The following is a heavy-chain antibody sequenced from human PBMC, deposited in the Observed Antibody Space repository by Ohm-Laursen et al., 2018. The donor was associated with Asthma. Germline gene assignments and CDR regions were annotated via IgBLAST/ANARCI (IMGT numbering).Heavy chain of an antibody. CDR2: INPNSGGT. Sequence: SVKVSCKASGYTFTGYYMHWVRQAPGQGLEWMGRINPNSGGTNYAQKFQGRVTMTRDTSISTAYMELSRLRSDDTAVYYCSYYDSSGYYHVDYWGQGTLVTVSS. V-gene: IGHV1-2*06. D-gene: IGHD3-22*01. CDR3: SYYDSSGYYHVDY. CDR1: GYTFTGYY. J-gene: IGHJ4*02.